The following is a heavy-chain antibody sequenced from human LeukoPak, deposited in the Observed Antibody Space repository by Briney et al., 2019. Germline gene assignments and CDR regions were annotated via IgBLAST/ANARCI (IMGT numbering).Heavy chain of an antibody. CDR3: ARDDSWAFDY. CDR1: GFTFSSNR. J-gene: IGHJ4*02. CDR2: ISSSSRYI. D-gene: IGHD2-21*02. Sequence: TGGSLRLSCAASGFTFSSNRMNWVRQAPGKGLEWVSSISSSSRYIYYADSVKGRFTISTDTAKNSLYLEMNNLRDGDTAVYYCARDDSWAFDYWGQGTLVTVSS. V-gene: IGHV3-21*01.